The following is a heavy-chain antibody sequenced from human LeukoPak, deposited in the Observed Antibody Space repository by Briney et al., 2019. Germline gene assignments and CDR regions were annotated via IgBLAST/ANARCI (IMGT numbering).Heavy chain of an antibody. CDR3: AKAQSRRNEYSSLNPGY. CDR1: GFTFSSYA. D-gene: IGHD6-6*01. V-gene: IGHV3-23*01. CDR2: ISGSGGST. J-gene: IGHJ4*02. Sequence: PGGSLRLSCAASGFTFSSYAMSWVRQAPGKGLEWVSAISGSGGSTYYADSVKGRFTISRDNSKNTLYLQMNSLRAEDTAVYYCAKAQSRRNEYSSLNPGYWGQGTLVTVSS.